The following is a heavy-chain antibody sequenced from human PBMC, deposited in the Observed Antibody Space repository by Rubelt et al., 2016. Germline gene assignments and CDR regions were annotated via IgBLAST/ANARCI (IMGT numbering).Heavy chain of an antibody. Sequence: PGKGLEWVSGINWNGGSTGYADSVKGRFTISRDNAKNSLYLQMNSLRAEDTALYYCARGWRAFDIWGQGTMVTVSS. CDR3: ARGWRAFDI. J-gene: IGHJ3*02. CDR2: INWNGGST. D-gene: IGHD6-13*01. V-gene: IGHV3-20*03.